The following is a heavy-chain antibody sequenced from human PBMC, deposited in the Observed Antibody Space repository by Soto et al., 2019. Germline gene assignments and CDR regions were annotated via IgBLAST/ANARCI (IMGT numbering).Heavy chain of an antibody. Sequence: PSETLSLTCSVSGGSFTSNNWWTLVRQPPGQGLEWIGEIYRTGSTNYNPSLKSRVTISLDKSEKQISLKVTSLTAADTAVYYCASRDPGTSVDYWGQGNLVTVSS. CDR1: GGSFTSNNW. CDR2: IYRTGST. CDR3: ASRDPGTSVDY. D-gene: IGHD1-7*01. V-gene: IGHV4-4*02. J-gene: IGHJ4*02.